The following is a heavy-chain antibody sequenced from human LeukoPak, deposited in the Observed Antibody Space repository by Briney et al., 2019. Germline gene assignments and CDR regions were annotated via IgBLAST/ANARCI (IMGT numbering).Heavy chain of an antibody. D-gene: IGHD7-27*01. CDR2: IYYSGST. J-gene: IGHJ4*02. CDR3: ARVARPGEYFDY. CDR1: GGSISSYY. V-gene: IGHV4-59*01. Sequence: ASETLSLTCTVSGGSISSYYWSWIRQPPGKGLEWIGYIYYSGSTNYNPSLKSRVTISVDTSKNQFSLKLSSVTAADTAVYYCARVARPGEYFDYSGQGTLVTVSS.